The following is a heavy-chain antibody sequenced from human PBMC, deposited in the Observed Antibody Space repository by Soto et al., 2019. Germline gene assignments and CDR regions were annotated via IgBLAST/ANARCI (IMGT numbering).Heavy chain of an antibody. D-gene: IGHD3-22*01. Sequence: PSETLSLTCTVSGVSISSSSYYWGWIRQPPGKGLEWIGNISYSGSTYYNPSLKSRVTISVDTSKNKFSLRLSSVTAADTAVYYCATQYYYDSSGYWGAFDIWGQGTTVPV. CDR1: GVSISSSSYY. CDR2: ISYSGST. J-gene: IGHJ3*02. CDR3: ATQYYYDSSGYWGAFDI. V-gene: IGHV4-39*01.